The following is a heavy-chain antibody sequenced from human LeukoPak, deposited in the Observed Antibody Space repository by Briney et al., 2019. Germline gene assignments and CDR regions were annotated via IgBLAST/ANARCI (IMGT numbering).Heavy chain of an antibody. V-gene: IGHV3-21*01. CDR1: GLTFSSYS. J-gene: IGHJ5*02. Sequence: GGSLRLSCAVSGLTFSSYSMNWVRQAPGKGLEWVASVSPSSSYIYYADSVKGRFTISRDNAKNSLYLQMNSLRAEDTAVYYCAREQDSGSYYDWFDPWGQGTLVTVSS. D-gene: IGHD1-26*01. CDR3: AREQDSGSYYDWFDP. CDR2: VSPSSSYI.